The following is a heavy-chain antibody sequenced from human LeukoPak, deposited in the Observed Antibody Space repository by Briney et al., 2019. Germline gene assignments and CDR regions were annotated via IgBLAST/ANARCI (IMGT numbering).Heavy chain of an antibody. J-gene: IGHJ6*02. CDR2: INPNSGGT. D-gene: IGHD2-2*01. V-gene: IGHV1-2*02. CDR3: ARGLVPAAADYYYGMDV. CDR1: GYTFTGYD. Sequence: ASVKVSFKASGYTFTGYDMHWVRQAPGQGLEWMGWINPNSGGTNYAQKFQGRATMTRDTSISTACMELSRLRSDDTAVYYCARGLVPAAADYYYGMDVWGQGTTVTVSS.